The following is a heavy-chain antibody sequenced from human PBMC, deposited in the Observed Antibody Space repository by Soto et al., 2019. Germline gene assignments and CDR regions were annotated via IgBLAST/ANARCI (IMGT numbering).Heavy chain of an antibody. CDR3: GRVTPAAAGGLHGAFDI. Sequence: HPGGSLRLSCAASGFTVSSNYMSWVRQAPGKGLEWVSVIYSGGSTYYADSVKGRFTISRDNSNNTLYLQMNSLRAEDTAVYYCGRVTPAAAGGLHGAFDIWGQGTMVTVSS. CDR1: GFTVSSNY. J-gene: IGHJ3*02. V-gene: IGHV3-53*01. CDR2: IYSGGST. D-gene: IGHD6-13*01.